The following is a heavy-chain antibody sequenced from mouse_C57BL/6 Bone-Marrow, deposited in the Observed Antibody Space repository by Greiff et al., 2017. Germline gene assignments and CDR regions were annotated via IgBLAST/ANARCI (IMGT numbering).Heavy chain of an antibody. Sequence: QVQLQQSGPGLVQPSQSLSITCTVSGFSLTSYGVHWVRQSPGKGLEWLGVIWSGGSTDYNAAFISRLSISKDNSKSQVFFKMNSLQAEDTAIYYCAREGMMRDFDVWGTGTTVTVSS. J-gene: IGHJ1*03. D-gene: IGHD2-3*01. V-gene: IGHV2-2*01. CDR3: AREGMMRDFDV. CDR2: IWSGGST. CDR1: GFSLTSYG.